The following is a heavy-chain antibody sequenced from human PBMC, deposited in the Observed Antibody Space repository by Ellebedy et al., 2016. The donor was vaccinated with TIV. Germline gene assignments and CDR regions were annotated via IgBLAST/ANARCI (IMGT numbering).Heavy chain of an antibody. CDR2: VFYSGDT. V-gene: IGHV4-59*01. D-gene: IGHD3-3*01. J-gene: IGHJ6*02. Sequence: SETLSLTXTVSGGSISRFSWTWIRQPPGKGLEWIGYVFYSGDTIYNPSLSSRVTMSVDTSKNQFYLNLTSVTAADTAVYYCVRFDYDVEGYYGLDVWGQGTTVAVSS. CDR3: VRFDYDVEGYYGLDV. CDR1: GGSISRFS.